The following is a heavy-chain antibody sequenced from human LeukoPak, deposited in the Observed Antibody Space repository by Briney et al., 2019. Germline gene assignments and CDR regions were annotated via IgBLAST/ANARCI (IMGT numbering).Heavy chain of an antibody. CDR3: ATLYSSSLDY. D-gene: IGHD6-6*01. V-gene: IGHV3-48*01. Sequence: GGSLRLSCAASGFTFSAYNMNWVRQAPGKGLEWVSYISSGSSTIYYADSVKDRFTISRDNAKNSLYLQMNSLRAEDTAVYYCATLYSSSLDYWGQGTLVTVSS. CDR2: ISSGSSTI. CDR1: GFTFSAYN. J-gene: IGHJ4*01.